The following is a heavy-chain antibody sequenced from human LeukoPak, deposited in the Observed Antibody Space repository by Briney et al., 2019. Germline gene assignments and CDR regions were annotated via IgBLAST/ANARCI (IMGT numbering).Heavy chain of an antibody. V-gene: IGHV3-74*01. Sequence: QPGGSLRPSCVASGFAFTNYGMMWVRQAPGKGLVWVSYINNDGRSTTYADSVKGRFTISRDNAKNTLYLQMNSLRDDDTAMYYCARNYNGMSYWGQGTLVIVSS. CDR2: INNDGRST. CDR1: GFAFTNYG. CDR3: ARNYNGMSY. D-gene: IGHD1-26*01. J-gene: IGHJ4*02.